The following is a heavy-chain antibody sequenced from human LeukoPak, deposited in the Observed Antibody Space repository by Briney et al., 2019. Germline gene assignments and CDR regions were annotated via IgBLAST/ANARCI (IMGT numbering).Heavy chain of an antibody. CDR3: ARCYYDSSGCDY. V-gene: IGHV4-34*01. D-gene: IGHD3-22*01. Sequence: SETLSLTCAVYGGSFSGYYWSWIRQPPGKGLEWIGEINHSGSTNYNPSLKCRVTISVDTSKNQFSLKLSSVTAADTAVYYCARCYYDSSGCDYWGQGTLVTVSS. CDR1: GGSFSGYY. J-gene: IGHJ4*02. CDR2: INHSGST.